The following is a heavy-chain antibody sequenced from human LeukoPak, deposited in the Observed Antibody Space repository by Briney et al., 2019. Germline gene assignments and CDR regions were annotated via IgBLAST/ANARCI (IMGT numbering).Heavy chain of an antibody. CDR1: GFSLSTSGVG. CDR2: IYWNDDK. CDR3: AHATRFDWFDP. Sequence: VPGPTLVNPTPTLTLICTFSGFSLSTSGVGVGWIRQPPGKALEWLALIYWNDDKRYSPSLRTRLTITKDTSKNQVVLTMTNMDPVDTATYYCAHATRFDWFDPWGQGTLVTVSS. V-gene: IGHV2-5*01. D-gene: IGHD1-1*01. J-gene: IGHJ5*02.